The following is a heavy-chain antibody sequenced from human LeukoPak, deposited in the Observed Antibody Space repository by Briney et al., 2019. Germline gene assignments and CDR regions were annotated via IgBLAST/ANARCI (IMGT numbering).Heavy chain of an antibody. Sequence: SETLPLTCTVSGGSISNNYWSWIRQPPGKGLEWIGYIYNSGSTNYNPSLKSRVTISVDTSKNQFSLKLSSVTAADTAVYYCARHAGLSYGFDYWGQGTLVTVFS. CDR1: GGSISNNY. CDR3: ARHAGLSYGFDY. J-gene: IGHJ4*02. D-gene: IGHD5-18*01. V-gene: IGHV4-59*08. CDR2: IYNSGST.